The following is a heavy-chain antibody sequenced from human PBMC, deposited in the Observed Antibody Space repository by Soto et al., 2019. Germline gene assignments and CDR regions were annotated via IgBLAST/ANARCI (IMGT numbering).Heavy chain of an antibody. D-gene: IGHD2-15*01. Sequence: QVQLVQSGAEVKKPGASVKASCQASGYTFTNYAIIWVRQAPGQGLEWMGWISASTRNTDQAQNFQGRVTMTIDTSTNTANMELRSLRSDDTAVYYCARCYCSVGSCYACWHFDLWGRGTLVTVSS. CDR1: GYTFTNYA. CDR2: ISASTRNT. CDR3: ARCYCSVGSCYACWHFDL. V-gene: IGHV1-18*01. J-gene: IGHJ2*01.